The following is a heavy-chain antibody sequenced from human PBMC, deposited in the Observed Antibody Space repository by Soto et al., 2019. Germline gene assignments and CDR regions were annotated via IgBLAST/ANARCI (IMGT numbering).Heavy chain of an antibody. CDR1: GYTFTSYD. D-gene: IGHD3-16*01. Sequence: QVQLVQSGAEVKKPGASVKVSCKASGYTFTSYDINWVRLATGQGLEWMGWMNPNSSNTDNAKKYQGRVTMTRNTSKSTDEMELSSLRSEDTAVYYCARLKQDYAVAWGQGTLVTVSS. CDR2: MNPNSSNT. V-gene: IGHV1-8*01. J-gene: IGHJ5*02. CDR3: ARLKQDYAVA.